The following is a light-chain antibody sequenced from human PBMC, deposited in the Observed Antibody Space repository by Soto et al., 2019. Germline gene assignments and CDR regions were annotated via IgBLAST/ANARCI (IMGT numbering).Light chain of an antibody. Sequence: EIVLTHSPGTLSLSPGERATLSCRASQSVSSSYLAWYQQKPGQAPRLLIYDASNRATGIPARFSGSGSETDFTLTISSLEPEDFAVYYCQHRMNWPLTFGQGTRLEIK. V-gene: IGKV3D-20*02. J-gene: IGKJ5*01. CDR3: QHRMNWPLT. CDR1: QSVSSSY. CDR2: DAS.